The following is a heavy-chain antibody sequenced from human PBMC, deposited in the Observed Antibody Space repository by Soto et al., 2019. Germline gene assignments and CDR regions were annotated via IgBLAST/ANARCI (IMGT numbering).Heavy chain of an antibody. CDR3: AKGAGDYATPFDF. V-gene: IGHV4-59*01. CDR1: GASINRYY. CDR2: VFYTGSY. D-gene: IGHD4-17*01. J-gene: IGHJ4*02. Sequence: PSETLSLTCSVYGASINRYYWSWLRQSPGKGLEWIGYVFYTGSYNYSPSLKSRVTMSVDTSKNQFSLRLTSVTAADTAMYYCAKGAGDYATPFDFCGQRTLVTVSS.